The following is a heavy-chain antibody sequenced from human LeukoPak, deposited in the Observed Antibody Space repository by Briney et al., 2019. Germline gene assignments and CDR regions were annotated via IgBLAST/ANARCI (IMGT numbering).Heavy chain of an antibody. D-gene: IGHD5-18*01. CDR3: AKENDTAMFTPDY. J-gene: IGHJ4*02. CDR1: GFTFSSYA. V-gene: IGHV3-30*18. CDR2: ISYDGSNK. Sequence: PGGSLRLSCAASGFTFSSYAMSWVRQAPGKGLEWVAVISYDGSNKYHADSVKGRFTISRDNSKNTLYLQMNSLRAEDTAVYYCAKENDTAMFTPDYWGQGPLVTVSS.